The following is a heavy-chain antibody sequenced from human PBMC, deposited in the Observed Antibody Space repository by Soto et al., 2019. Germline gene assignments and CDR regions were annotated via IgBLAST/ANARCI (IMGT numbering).Heavy chain of an antibody. V-gene: IGHV4-59*08. CDR2: IYYSGGT. CDR3: ARHLMGYSYGYYYYYYMDV. D-gene: IGHD5-18*01. J-gene: IGHJ6*03. Sequence: LSLTCTFPAGSISSYYWSWIRQPPGKGLEWIGYIYYSGGTNYNRSLKSRVTISVDTSKNQFSLELSSVNAPDTAVYYCARHLMGYSYGYYYYYYMDVWGKGTTVTVSS. CDR1: AGSISSYY.